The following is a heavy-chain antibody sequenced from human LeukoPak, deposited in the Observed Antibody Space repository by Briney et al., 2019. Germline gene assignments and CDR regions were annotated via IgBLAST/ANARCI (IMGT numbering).Heavy chain of an antibody. CDR3: VRGDYYDSSGYFDY. CDR2: IDHSGST. V-gene: IGHV4-34*01. D-gene: IGHD3-22*01. J-gene: IGHJ4*02. Sequence: PSETLSLTCAVYGGSFSGYYWSWIRQPPGKGLEWIGEIDHSGSTNYNPSLKSRVTISADTSKNQFSLKLSSVTAADTAVYYCVRGDYYDSSGYFDYWGQGTLVTVSS. CDR1: GGSFSGYY.